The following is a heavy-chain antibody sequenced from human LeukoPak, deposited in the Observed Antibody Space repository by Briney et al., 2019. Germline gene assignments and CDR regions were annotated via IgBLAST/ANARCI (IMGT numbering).Heavy chain of an antibody. D-gene: IGHD3-3*01. V-gene: IGHV3-30*02. CDR2: IRYDGSNK. J-gene: IGHJ4*02. Sequence: PGGSLRLSCAASGFTFSSYGMHWVRQAPGKGLEGVAFIRYDGSNKYYADSVKGRFTISRDTSKNTLYLQMNSMRAEDTAVYYCAKDXXXLSMPLFXSPXXYXDYWGQ. CDR3: AKDXXXLSMPLFXSPXXYXDY. CDR1: GFTFSSYG.